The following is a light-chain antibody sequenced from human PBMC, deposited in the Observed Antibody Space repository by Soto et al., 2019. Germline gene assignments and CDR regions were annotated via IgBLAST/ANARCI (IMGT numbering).Light chain of an antibody. CDR1: QSVSTF. CDR3: QQYSSSSVYT. V-gene: IGKV1-5*03. Sequence: DIQMTQSPSTLSASVGDTVTISCRASQSVSTFVAWYQQKPGKAPKVLIYRTSTLESGVPSRFNGSGSGTEFTLTISSLQPDDFATYYCQQYSSSSVYTFGQGTKVDI. J-gene: IGKJ2*01. CDR2: RTS.